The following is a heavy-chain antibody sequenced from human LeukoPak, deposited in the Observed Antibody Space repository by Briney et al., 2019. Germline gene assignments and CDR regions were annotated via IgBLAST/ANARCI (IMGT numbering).Heavy chain of an antibody. J-gene: IGHJ4*02. CDR1: GYTFTGYY. CDR3: ARDGGAYCGGDCYFADDY. V-gene: IGHV1-2*02. D-gene: IGHD2-21*02. Sequence: ASVKVSFKASGYTFTGYYMHWVRQAPGQGLEWMRWINPNSGGTDYAQKFQGRVTMTRDTSISTAYMELSRLRSDDTAVYYCARDGGAYCGGDCYFADDYWGQGTLVTVSS. CDR2: INPNSGGT.